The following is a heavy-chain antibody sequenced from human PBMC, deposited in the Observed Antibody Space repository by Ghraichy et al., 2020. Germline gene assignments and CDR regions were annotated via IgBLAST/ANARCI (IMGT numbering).Heavy chain of an antibody. V-gene: IGHV3-33*01. CDR1: GFTFSSYG. D-gene: IGHD3-10*01. CDR3: ARGGLLWFGEQHWYFDL. Sequence: GESLNISCAASGFTFSSYGMHWVRQAPGKGLEWVAVIWYDGSNKYYADSVKGRFTISRDNSKNTLYLQMNSLRAEDTAVYYCARGGLLWFGEQHWYFDLWGRGTLVTVSS. CDR2: IWYDGSNK. J-gene: IGHJ2*01.